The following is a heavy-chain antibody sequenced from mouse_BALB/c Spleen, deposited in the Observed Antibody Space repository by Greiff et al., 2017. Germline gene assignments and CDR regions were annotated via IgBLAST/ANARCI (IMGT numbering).Heavy chain of an antibody. CDR1: GFTFSSYA. CDR3: ARLGRDFDY. D-gene: IGHD4-1*01. V-gene: IGHV5-9-3*01. Sequence: VQLKESGGGLVKPGGSLKLSCAASGFTFSSYAMSWVRQTPEKRLEWVATISSGGSYTYYPDSVKGRFTISRDNAKNTLYLQMSSLRSEDTAMYYCARLGRDFDYWGQGTTLTVSS. J-gene: IGHJ2*01. CDR2: ISSGGSYT.